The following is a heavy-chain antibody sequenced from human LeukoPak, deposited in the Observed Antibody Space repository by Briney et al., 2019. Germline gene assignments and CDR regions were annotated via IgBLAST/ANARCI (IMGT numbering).Heavy chain of an antibody. V-gene: IGHV1-2*06. Sequence: ASVKVSCKASGYTFTGYYMHWVRQAPGQGLEWMGRINPNSGGTNYAQKFQGRVTMTRDTSISTAYMELSGPRSDDTAVYYCARDYSGYAGDYWGQGTLVTVSS. J-gene: IGHJ4*02. CDR2: INPNSGGT. CDR1: GYTFTGYY. CDR3: ARDYSGYAGDY. D-gene: IGHD5-12*01.